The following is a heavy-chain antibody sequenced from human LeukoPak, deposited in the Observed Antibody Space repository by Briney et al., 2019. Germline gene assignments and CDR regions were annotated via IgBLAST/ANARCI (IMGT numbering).Heavy chain of an antibody. Sequence: AASVKVSCKASGYTFTSSVICWVRQAPGQGLEWMGWISAYNGNTNYAQKLQGRVTMNTDTSTSTAYMELRSLRSDDTAGYYCARRIQLGLSDYWGQGALLTVAS. CDR3: ARRIQLGLSDY. J-gene: IGHJ4*02. D-gene: IGHD5-18*01. V-gene: IGHV1-18*01. CDR1: GYTFTSSV. CDR2: ISAYNGNT.